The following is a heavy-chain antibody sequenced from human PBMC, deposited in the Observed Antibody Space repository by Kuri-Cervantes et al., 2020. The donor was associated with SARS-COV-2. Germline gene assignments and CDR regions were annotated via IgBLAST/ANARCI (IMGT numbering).Heavy chain of an antibody. D-gene: IGHD3-10*01. J-gene: IGHJ3*02. CDR3: ARGDYSSRAFVI. CDR2: TNNSGST. CDR1: VGSFSGYY. V-gene: IGHV4-34*01. Sequence: SETLSLTCAVYVGSFSGYYWSWIRQPPGKGLEWIGETNNSGSTNYNPSPKSRVTISVDTSKNQFSLKLGSVTAADTAVYYCARGDYSSRAFVIWGQGTMVTVSS.